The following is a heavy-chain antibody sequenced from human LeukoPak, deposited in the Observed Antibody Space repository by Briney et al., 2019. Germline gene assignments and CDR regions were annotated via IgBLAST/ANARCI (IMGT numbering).Heavy chain of an antibody. CDR1: GFTFSNSY. CDR3: VGQTHKDY. CDR2: LYSGGGA. Sequence: HPGGSLRLSCAASGFTFSNSYMSWVRQAPGKGLEWVSVLYSGGGAYYTDSVRGRFTISRDSSKNTLYLQMNSLRADDTAVYYCVGQTHKDYWGQGTLVTVSS. J-gene: IGHJ4*02. V-gene: IGHV3-53*01.